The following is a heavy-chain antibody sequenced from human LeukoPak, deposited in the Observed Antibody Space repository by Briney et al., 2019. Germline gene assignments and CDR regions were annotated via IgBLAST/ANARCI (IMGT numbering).Heavy chain of an antibody. J-gene: IGHJ6*03. CDR2: IYSGGDT. CDR3: ATREDPKVRFYYYYMDV. V-gene: IGHV3-53*01. CDR1: QLTVSDNY. D-gene: IGHD3-16*01. Sequence: GGSLRLSCAASQLTVSDNYITWVRQAPGNGLEWVSIIYSGGDTHYADSVKGRFTISRDNSENTLYLQMNNLRAEDTAVYYCATREDPKVRFYYYYMDVWGKGTTVAVSS.